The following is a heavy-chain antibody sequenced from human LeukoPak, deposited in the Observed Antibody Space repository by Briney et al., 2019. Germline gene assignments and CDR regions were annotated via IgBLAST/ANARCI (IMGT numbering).Heavy chain of an antibody. CDR1: GYTFTSYY. J-gene: IGHJ5*02. V-gene: IGHV1-46*01. CDR2: INPSGGST. CDR3: ARGLGDSSGYYSNWFDP. Sequence: ASVKVSCKASGYTFTSYYMHWVRQAPGQGLEWMGIINPSGGSTSYAQKFQGRVTMTRDTSISTADMELSRLRSDDTAVYYCARGLGDSSGYYSNWFDPWGQGTLVTVSS. D-gene: IGHD3-22*01.